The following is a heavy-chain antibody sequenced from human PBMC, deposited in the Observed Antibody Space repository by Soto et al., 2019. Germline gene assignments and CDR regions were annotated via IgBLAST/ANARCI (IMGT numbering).Heavy chain of an antibody. D-gene: IGHD2-2*01. CDR2: VFYTGRA. Sequence: SETLSLTCTVSGGSLGSYYWSWIRQPPGKGLEWIGYVFYTGRANYNASLKSRVSISLDTSNYQFSLKLSDVTAADTAVYYCGRETVVVPAAYGMDFWGQGTTVTVSS. CDR1: GGSLGSYY. CDR3: GRETVVVPAAYGMDF. V-gene: IGHV4-59*12. J-gene: IGHJ6*02.